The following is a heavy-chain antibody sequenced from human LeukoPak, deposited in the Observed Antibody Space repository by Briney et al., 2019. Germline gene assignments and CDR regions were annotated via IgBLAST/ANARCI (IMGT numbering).Heavy chain of an antibody. CDR2: IYTSGST. CDR1: GGSISSYY. CDR3: ATGSPRLYEEAFCI. V-gene: IGHV4-4*07. D-gene: IGHD2-8*01. J-gene: IGHJ3*02. Sequence: PSETLSLTCTVSGGSISSYYWSWIRQPAGKGLEWIGRIYTSGSTNYNPSLKSRVTMSVDTSKNQFSLKLSSVTAADTAVYYCATGSPRLYEEAFCILGQGTMVTVSS.